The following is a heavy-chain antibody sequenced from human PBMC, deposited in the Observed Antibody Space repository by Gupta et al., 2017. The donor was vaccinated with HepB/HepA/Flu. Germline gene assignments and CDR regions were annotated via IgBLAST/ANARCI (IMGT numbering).Heavy chain of an antibody. J-gene: IGHJ6*02. Sequence: EVQLVESGGGLVQPGGSLRLYCAASGFTFSSYWMSWVRQAPGKGMELVANIKQDGSEKYYVDSVKGRFTISRDNAKNSLYLQMNSLRAEDTAVYYCARDGGTTLYCTNGVCFNYYYYGMDVWGQGTTVTVSS. CDR1: GFTFSSYW. CDR2: IKQDGSEK. CDR3: ARDGGTTLYCTNGVCFNYYYYGMDV. V-gene: IGHV3-7*01. D-gene: IGHD2-8*01.